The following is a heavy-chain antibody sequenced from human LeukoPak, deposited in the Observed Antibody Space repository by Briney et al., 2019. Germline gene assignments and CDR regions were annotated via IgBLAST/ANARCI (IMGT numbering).Heavy chain of an antibody. CDR2: MYTSGST. Sequence: SETLSLTCTVSGGSISSGSYYWSWIRQPAGKGLERIGRMYTSGSTNYNPSLKSRVTISVDASKNQFSLKLSSVTDADTAVYYCSRDMSGSSSLGSSIDYWGQGTLVTVSS. J-gene: IGHJ4*02. V-gene: IGHV4-61*02. CDR1: GGSISSGSYY. D-gene: IGHD1-26*01. CDR3: SRDMSGSSSLGSSIDY.